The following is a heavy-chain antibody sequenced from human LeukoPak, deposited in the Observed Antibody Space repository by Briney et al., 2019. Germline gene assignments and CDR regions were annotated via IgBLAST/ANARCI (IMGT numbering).Heavy chain of an antibody. CDR2: IKQDGSER. CDR3: ARAAHSSSAF. Sequence: GGSLRLSCAASGFTLSSYWMSWVRQAPGRGLEWVANIKQDGSERYYVDSVKGRFTISRDNAKSSLYLQMDSLRAEDTAVYYCARAAHSSSAFWGQGTLVTVSS. CDR1: GFTLSSYW. D-gene: IGHD6-13*01. V-gene: IGHV3-7*01. J-gene: IGHJ4*02.